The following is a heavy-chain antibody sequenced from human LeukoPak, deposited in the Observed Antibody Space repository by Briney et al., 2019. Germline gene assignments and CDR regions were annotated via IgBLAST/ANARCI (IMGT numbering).Heavy chain of an antibody. J-gene: IGHJ4*02. CDR3: ARGGYYNILTGFRSRILGFDY. V-gene: IGHV3-30*02. CDR2: IRFDGNNK. CDR1: GFTFSSYG. Sequence: GGSLRLSCAPSGFTFSSYGMHWVRQAPGKGLEWVAFIRFDGNNKYYADPVKGRFTISRDNSKNTLYLQMTSLRAEDTAVYYCARGGYYNILTGFRSRILGFDYWGQGTLVTVSS. D-gene: IGHD3-9*01.